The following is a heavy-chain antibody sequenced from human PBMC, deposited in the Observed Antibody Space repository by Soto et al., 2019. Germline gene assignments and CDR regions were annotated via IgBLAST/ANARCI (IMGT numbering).Heavy chain of an antibody. J-gene: IGHJ4*02. CDR1: GFTFSGYA. Sequence: GGSLRLSCAASGFTFSGYAMSWVRQAPGKGLEWVSAISGSGGSTYYADSVKGRFTISRDNSKNTLYLQMNSLRAEDTAVYYCAKSPLRLHSKGRFHYSYYWGQGTLVTVSS. CDR3: AKSPLRLHSKGRFHYSYY. D-gene: IGHD6-25*01. V-gene: IGHV3-23*01. CDR2: ISGSGGST.